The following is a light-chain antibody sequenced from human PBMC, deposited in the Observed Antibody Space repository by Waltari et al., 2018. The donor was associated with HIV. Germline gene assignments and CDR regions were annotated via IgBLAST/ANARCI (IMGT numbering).Light chain of an antibody. CDR3: QQYAASPLT. Sequence: EIVLTQSPGTLSLSPGERATLPCRASQSVSSASLAWYQQKPGQAPRLRIYGASSRAPGIPDRFSGSGAVTDFILTISRLEPEDCAVYYCQQYAASPLTFGGGTKVEIK. V-gene: IGKV3-20*01. J-gene: IGKJ4*01. CDR2: GAS. CDR1: QSVSSAS.